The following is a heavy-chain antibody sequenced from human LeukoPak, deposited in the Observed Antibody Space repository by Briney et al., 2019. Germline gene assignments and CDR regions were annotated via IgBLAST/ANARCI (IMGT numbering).Heavy chain of an antibody. CDR2: IKRETDGGTI. CDR1: GFTLNNAW. CDR3: TTDRYYDNSELQFQH. Sequence: GGSLRLSCAASGFTLNNAWTSWVRQAPGKGLEWLGRIKRETDGGTIDYAAPVKGRFTISRDDSRNTLYLQMDSLKIEDTAVYYCTTDRYYDNSELQFQHWGQGTLVTVSS. V-gene: IGHV3-15*01. J-gene: IGHJ1*01. D-gene: IGHD3-22*01.